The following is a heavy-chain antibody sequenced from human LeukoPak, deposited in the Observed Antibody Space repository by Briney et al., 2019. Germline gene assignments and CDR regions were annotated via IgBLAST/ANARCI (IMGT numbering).Heavy chain of an antibody. D-gene: IGHD6-19*01. Sequence: PSETLSLTCTVSGGSISSYYWSWLRQPPAMGLEWIGYIYDSGITNYNPSLKSRVTISTDTSENQLSLKLGSVTAADTAVYYCARGLDSGWYGEWTLWGQGILVTVSS. J-gene: IGHJ4*02. CDR1: GGSISSYY. V-gene: IGHV4-59*12. CDR2: IYDSGIT. CDR3: ARGLDSGWYGEWTL.